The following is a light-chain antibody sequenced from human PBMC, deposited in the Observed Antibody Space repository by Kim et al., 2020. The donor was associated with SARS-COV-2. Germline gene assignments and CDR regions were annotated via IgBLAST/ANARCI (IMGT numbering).Light chain of an antibody. CDR1: QSISSY. J-gene: IGKJ1*01. Sequence: ASVGDRVTITCRASQSISSYLNWYQQKPGKPPKLLIYTASSLQSGVPSRFSGSGSGTDFTLTISSLQPEDFATYYCQQSYSTPRTFGQGTKEDIK. CDR3: QQSYSTPRT. V-gene: IGKV1-39*01. CDR2: TAS.